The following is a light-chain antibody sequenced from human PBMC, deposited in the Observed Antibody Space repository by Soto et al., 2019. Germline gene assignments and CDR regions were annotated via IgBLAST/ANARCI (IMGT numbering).Light chain of an antibody. CDR1: QGISNY. CDR2: AAS. Sequence: DIQMTQSPPSLSASVGDRVTITCRASQGISNYLAWYQQKPGKVPKLLIYAASTLQSGVPSRFSASGSGTYFTLTISSLQPEDVATYYCQKYNSVPFTFAPGTNVEIK. CDR3: QKYNSVPFT. V-gene: IGKV1-27*01. J-gene: IGKJ3*01.